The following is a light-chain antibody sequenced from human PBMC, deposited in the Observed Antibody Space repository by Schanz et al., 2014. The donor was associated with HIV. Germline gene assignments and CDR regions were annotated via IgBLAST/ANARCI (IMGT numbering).Light chain of an antibody. CDR3: ATWDDSLKGWV. CDR1: SSNIGAGYD. V-gene: IGLV1-40*01. CDR2: GDY. J-gene: IGLJ3*02. Sequence: QSVLTQPPSVSGAPGQRVTISCTGSSSNIGAGYDVHWYQQLPGTAPKLLIYGDYNRPSGVPDRFSGSKSGTSASLAITGLQAEDEADFYCATWDDSLKGWVFGGGTKLTVL.